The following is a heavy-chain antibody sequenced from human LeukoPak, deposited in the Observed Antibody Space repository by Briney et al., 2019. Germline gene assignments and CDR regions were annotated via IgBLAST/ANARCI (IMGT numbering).Heavy chain of an antibody. CDR1: GFTVSSNY. V-gene: IGHV3-66*01. J-gene: IGHJ3*02. CDR3: ARAGGLLWFGEVLESSDAFHI. CDR2: LYSGGSK. D-gene: IGHD3-10*01. Sequence: GGSLRLSCAASGFTVSSNYMSWVRQAPGKGLEWVSVLYSGGSKYYADSVKGRFTISRDTSKNTLYPQMNSLRAEDTAVYYCARAGGLLWFGEVLESSDAFHIWGQGTMVTVSS.